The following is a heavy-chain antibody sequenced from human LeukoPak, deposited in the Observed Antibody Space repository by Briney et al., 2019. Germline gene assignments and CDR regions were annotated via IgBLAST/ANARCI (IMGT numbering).Heavy chain of an antibody. J-gene: IGHJ4*02. CDR2: IYSGGST. V-gene: IGHV3-53*01. CDR3: AGGTGGYSYGYYY. D-gene: IGHD5-18*01. Sequence: GGSLRLSRAHSRYTLSSYYISWVPHAPGKGLEWLSVIYSGGSTSYADSVKGRFAITRDDPKNTLYLQMSSLRAEDTAVYYCAGGTGGYSYGYYYWGQGTLVTVSS. CDR1: RYTLSSYY.